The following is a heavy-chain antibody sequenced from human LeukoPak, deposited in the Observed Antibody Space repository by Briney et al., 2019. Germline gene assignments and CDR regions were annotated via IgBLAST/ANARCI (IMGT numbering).Heavy chain of an antibody. CDR1: GFTFSSSV. CDR2: INGGGTRT. Sequence: QAGGSLRLSCAASGFTFSSSVMSWVRQAPGKGLEWVSTINGGGTRTYYAVPVNGRFIISRDNSMNTLYLQMNGLRAEDTAVYYCAKVGGRSGSGGLIYRYYFDYWGQGTLVTVSS. J-gene: IGHJ4*02. D-gene: IGHD3-3*01. CDR3: AKVGGRSGSGGLIYRYYFDY. V-gene: IGHV3-23*01.